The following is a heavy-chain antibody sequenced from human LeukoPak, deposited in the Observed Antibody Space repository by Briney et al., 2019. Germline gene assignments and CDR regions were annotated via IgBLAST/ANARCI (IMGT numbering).Heavy chain of an antibody. CDR1: GHTFTSYG. V-gene: IGHV1-18*01. CDR3: AREPIITSQNIVGVDY. D-gene: IGHD2/OR15-2a*01. Sequence: ASVKVSCKASGHTFTSYGISWVRQAPGQGLEWMGWISAYNGNTNYAQKLQGRVTMTTDTSTSTAYMELRSLRSGDTAVYYCAREPIITSQNIVGVDYWGQGTLVTVSS. J-gene: IGHJ4*02. CDR2: ISAYNGNT.